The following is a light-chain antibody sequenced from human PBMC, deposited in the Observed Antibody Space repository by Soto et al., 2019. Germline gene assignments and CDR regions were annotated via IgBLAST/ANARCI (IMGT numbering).Light chain of an antibody. J-gene: IGKJ1*01. CDR3: QQYVTSPRT. CDR1: QSLRATY. V-gene: IGKV3-20*01. CDR2: GAS. Sequence: EVVLTQSPDTLSLSPGETATLSCRASQSLRATYVAWYKQRPGQAPRLLIYGASFSATGIQARFSGRGSGTDFTLSISRLEPEDFAVYYYQQYVTSPRTFGQWTKVEIK.